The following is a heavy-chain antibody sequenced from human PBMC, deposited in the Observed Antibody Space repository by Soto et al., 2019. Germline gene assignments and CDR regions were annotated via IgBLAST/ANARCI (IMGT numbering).Heavy chain of an antibody. CDR2: ISYDGSNK. CDR3: AKDVYCSSTSCYTEGPFDP. D-gene: IGHD2-2*02. J-gene: IGHJ5*02. Sequence: LRLSCAASGFTFSSYGMHWVRQAPGKGLEWVAVISYDGSNKYYADSVKGRFTISRDNSKNTLYLQMNSLRAEDTAVYYCAKDVYCSSTSCYTEGPFDPWGQGTLVTVSS. V-gene: IGHV3-30*18. CDR1: GFTFSSYG.